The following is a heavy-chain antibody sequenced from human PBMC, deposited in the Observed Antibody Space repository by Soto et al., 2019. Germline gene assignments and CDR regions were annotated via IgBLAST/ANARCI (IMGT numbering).Heavy chain of an antibody. CDR2: ISGSGGGT. V-gene: IGHV3-23*01. CDR3: AKHLSNGSPDY. D-gene: IGHD2-15*01. Sequence: EVQLLESGGALVQPGGSLRLSCAASGFTFSSYAMSWVRQAPGKGLEWVSLISGSGGGTYYADSVKGRFTISRDNSKNSLYLQMNSLRAEDTGVFYCAKHLSNGSPDYWGQGTLVTVSS. CDR1: GFTFSSYA. J-gene: IGHJ4*02.